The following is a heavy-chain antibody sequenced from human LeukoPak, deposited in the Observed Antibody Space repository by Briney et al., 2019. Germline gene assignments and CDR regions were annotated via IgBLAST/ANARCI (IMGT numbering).Heavy chain of an antibody. CDR3: AKGSGWYLDY. J-gene: IGHJ4*02. CDR1: GFTFSNYG. V-gene: IGHV3-30*02. CDR2: IQYDGSGQ. D-gene: IGHD6-19*01. Sequence: GGSLGLSCAASGFTFSNYGMHWVRQAPGKGLEWVAFIQYDGSGQYYADSVKGRFTFSRDNFKHTLYLQMNSLRPEDTAVYYCAKGSGWYLDYWGQGTLVTVSS.